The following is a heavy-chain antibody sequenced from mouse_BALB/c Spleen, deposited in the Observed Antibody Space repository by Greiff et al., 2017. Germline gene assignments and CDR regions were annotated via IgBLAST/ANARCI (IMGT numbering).Heavy chain of an antibody. CDR2: VNPYNGGT. CDR3: ARRGSTDY. CDR1: GYTFTDYY. V-gene: IGHV1-19*01. J-gene: IGHJ2*01. Sequence: VQLQQSGPELVKPGASVKMSCKASGYTFTDYYMDWVKQSHGESFEWIGRVNPYNGGTSYNQKFKGKATLTVDKSSSTAYMELNSLTSEDSAVYYCARRGSTDYWGQGTTLTVSS.